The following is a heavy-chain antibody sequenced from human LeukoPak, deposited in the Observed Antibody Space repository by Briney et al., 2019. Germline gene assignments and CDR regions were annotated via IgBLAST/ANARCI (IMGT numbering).Heavy chain of an antibody. CDR2: IIPILGIA. D-gene: IGHD3-3*01. CDR1: GGTFSSYT. J-gene: IGHJ4*02. CDR3: ASETYYDFWSGYQRDY. Sequence: GASVKVSCKASGGTFSSYTISWVRQAPGQGLEWMGRIIPILGIANYAQKFQGRVTITADKSTSTAYMELSSLRSEDTAVYYCASETYYDFWSGYQRDYWGQGTLVTVSS. V-gene: IGHV1-69*02.